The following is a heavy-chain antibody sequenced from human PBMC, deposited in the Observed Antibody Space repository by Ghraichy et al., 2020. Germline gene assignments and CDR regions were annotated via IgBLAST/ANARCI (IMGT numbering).Heavy chain of an antibody. D-gene: IGHD2-2*01. Sequence: VSGISWNIGSIGYADSVKGRFTISRDNAKNSLYLQMNSLRAEDTALYYCAKARGPIVVVPAAIGGGDAFDIWGLGSMV. CDR3: AKARGPIVVVPAAIGGGDAFDI. CDR2: ISWNIGSI. J-gene: IGHJ3*02. V-gene: IGHV3-9*01.